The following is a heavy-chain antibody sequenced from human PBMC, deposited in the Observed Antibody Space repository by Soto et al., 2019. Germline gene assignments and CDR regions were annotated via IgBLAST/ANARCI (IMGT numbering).Heavy chain of an antibody. CDR2: VHYSGVT. D-gene: IGHD3-10*01. CDR3: QKFVRGDLYYYYHYMDV. J-gene: IGHJ6*03. Sequence: QVQLQESGPGLVKPSETLSLTCTVSGGSLSSYLWGWLRQSPGKGLEYIAFVHYSGVTNYDPSLKSRLSASVDTSKNKFSLSLTSVTAADTALYYCQKFVRGDLYYYYHYMDVWGRGTTVTVSS. V-gene: IGHV4-59*01. CDR1: GGSLSSYL.